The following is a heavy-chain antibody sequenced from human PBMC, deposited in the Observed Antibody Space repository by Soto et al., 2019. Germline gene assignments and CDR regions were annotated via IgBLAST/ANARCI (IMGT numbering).Heavy chain of an antibody. D-gene: IGHD6-13*01. V-gene: IGHV5-51*01. CDR1: GYSFTSYW. CDR2: IYPGDSDT. Sequence: PGESLKISCKGSGYSFTSYWIGWVRQIPGKGLEWMGIIYPGDSDTRYSPSFQGQVTISADKSISTAYLQWSSLKASDTAMYYCARQKKGIAAPRYYYYGMDVWGQGTTVTVSS. CDR3: ARQKKGIAAPRYYYYGMDV. J-gene: IGHJ6*02.